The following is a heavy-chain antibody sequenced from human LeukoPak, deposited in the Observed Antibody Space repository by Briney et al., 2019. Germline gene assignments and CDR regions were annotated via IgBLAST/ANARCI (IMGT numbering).Heavy chain of an antibody. CDR3: AKDPPGFITMSL. CDR2: IIGSGGST. D-gene: IGHD3-22*01. CDR1: GFTLCSYA. V-gene: IGHV3-23*01. J-gene: IGHJ4*02. Sequence: GGCLRLSCAASGFTLCSYAMSSGRQAPGEGLEWVSAIIGSGGSTYYADSVKSRFTISRDNSKNTLYLKMTSLRAEDTAVYYCAKDPPGFITMSLWGQGALVTVSS.